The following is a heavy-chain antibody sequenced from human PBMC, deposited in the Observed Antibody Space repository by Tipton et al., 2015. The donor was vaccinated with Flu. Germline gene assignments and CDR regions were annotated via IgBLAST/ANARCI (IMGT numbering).Heavy chain of an antibody. CDR3: ARDRVGDYSGFDP. J-gene: IGHJ5*02. Sequence: TLSLTCTVSGGSISSGSYYWSWIRQPAGKGLEWIERIYTSGSTNYNPPLKSRVTISVDTSKNQFSLKLSSVTAADTAVYYCARDRVGDYSGFDPWGQGTLVTVSS. CDR2: IYTSGST. V-gene: IGHV4-61*02. D-gene: IGHD4-17*01. CDR1: GGSISSGSYY.